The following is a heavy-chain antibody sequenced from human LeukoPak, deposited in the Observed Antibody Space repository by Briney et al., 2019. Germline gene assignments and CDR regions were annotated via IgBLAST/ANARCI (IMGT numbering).Heavy chain of an antibody. V-gene: IGHV3-66*01. CDR3: TRGMLRQPPDY. D-gene: IGHD3-10*02. J-gene: IGHJ4*02. CDR1: GFIVSSTY. CDR2: IYSGGST. Sequence: GGSLRLSCAASGFIVSSTYMSWVRQAPGKGLEWVSVIYSGGSTDYADPVKGRFTISRDNSKNTLYLQMNSLRVEDTAIYYCTRGMLRQPPDYWGQGMLVTVSS.